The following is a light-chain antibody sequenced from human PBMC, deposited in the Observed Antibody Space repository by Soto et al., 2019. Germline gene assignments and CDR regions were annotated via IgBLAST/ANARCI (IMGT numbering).Light chain of an antibody. CDR2: PAS. J-gene: IGKJ4*01. V-gene: IGKV1-12*01. Sequence: DIQMTQSPSSVSASVGDRVTITCRASQAITNWFAWYQQNPGKAPKILVFPASTLQSGVPSRFSGSGSGTDFSLTRNRLQAEDVASYFCQQGTTFPLTFGVWTKGELK. CDR3: QQGTTFPLT. CDR1: QAITNW.